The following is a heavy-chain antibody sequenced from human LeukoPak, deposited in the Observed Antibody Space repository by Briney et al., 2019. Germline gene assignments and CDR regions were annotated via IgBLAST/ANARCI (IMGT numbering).Heavy chain of an antibody. Sequence: SQTLSLTCTVSGGSISSGGYYWSWIRQHPGKGLEWIGYTYYSGSTYYNPSLKSRVTISVDTSKNQFSLKLSSVTAADTAVYYCARLTMIVERAFDIWGQGTMVTVSS. J-gene: IGHJ3*02. D-gene: IGHD3-22*01. CDR1: GGSISSGGYY. CDR3: ARLTMIVERAFDI. V-gene: IGHV4-31*03. CDR2: TYYSGST.